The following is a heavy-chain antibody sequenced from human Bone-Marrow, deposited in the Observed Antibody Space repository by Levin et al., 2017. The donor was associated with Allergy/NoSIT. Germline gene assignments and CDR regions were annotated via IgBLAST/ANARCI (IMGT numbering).Heavy chain of an antibody. Sequence: LSLTCAASGFTFSSYEMNWVRQAPGKGLEWVSYISSSGSTIYYADSVKGRFTISRDNAKNSLYLQMNSLRAEDTAVYYCARVLSSYDHFDYWGQGTLVTVSS. CDR1: GFTFSSYE. CDR3: ARVLSSYDHFDY. CDR2: ISSSGSTI. J-gene: IGHJ4*02. D-gene: IGHD5-12*01. V-gene: IGHV3-48*03.